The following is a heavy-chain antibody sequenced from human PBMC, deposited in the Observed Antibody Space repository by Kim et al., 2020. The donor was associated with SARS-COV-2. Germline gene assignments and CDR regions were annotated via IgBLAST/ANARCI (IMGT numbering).Heavy chain of an antibody. D-gene: IGHD6-13*01. Sequence: GGSLRLSCAASGFTFSSYGMHWVRQAPGKGLEWVAVISYDGSNKYYADSVKGRFTISRDNSKNTLYLQMNSLRAEDTAVYYCAKDRRSSSLFDYWGQGTPVTASP. V-gene: IGHV3-30*18. J-gene: IGHJ4*02. CDR1: GFTFSSYG. CDR3: AKDRRSSSLFDY. CDR2: ISYDGSNK.